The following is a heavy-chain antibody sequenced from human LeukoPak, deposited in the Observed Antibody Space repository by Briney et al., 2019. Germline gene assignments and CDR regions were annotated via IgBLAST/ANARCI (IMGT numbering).Heavy chain of an antibody. V-gene: IGHV4-34*01. CDR2: INHSGST. J-gene: IGHJ4*02. Sequence: SETLSLTCTVSGGSFSGYYWSWIRQPPGKGLEWIGEINHSGSTNYNPSLKSRVTISVDTSKNQFSLKLSSVTAADTAVYYCARGRYSGYDWVYWGQGTLVTVSS. CDR1: GGSFSGYY. CDR3: ARGRYSGYDWVY. D-gene: IGHD5-12*01.